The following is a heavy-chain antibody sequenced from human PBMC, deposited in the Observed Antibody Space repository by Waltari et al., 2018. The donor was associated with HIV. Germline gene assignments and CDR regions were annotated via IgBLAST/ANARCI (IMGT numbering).Heavy chain of an antibody. J-gene: IGHJ4*02. CDR3: ARARGYDSSTPRYFDY. Sequence: QVQLQQWGAGLLKPSETLSLTCAVYGGSFSGYYWSWIRQPPGKGLEWIGEINHSGSTNYNPYLKSRVTISVDTSKNQFSLKLSSVTAADTAVYYCARARGYDSSTPRYFDYWGQGTLVTVSS. D-gene: IGHD6-13*01. V-gene: IGHV4-34*01. CDR2: INHSGST. CDR1: GGSFSGYY.